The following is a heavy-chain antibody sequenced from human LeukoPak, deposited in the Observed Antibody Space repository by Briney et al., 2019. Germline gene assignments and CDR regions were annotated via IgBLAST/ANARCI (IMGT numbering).Heavy chain of an antibody. CDR2: INGSGGST. CDR1: GFTFSSYA. V-gene: IGHV3-23*01. J-gene: IGHJ1*01. D-gene: IGHD3-22*01. Sequence: GGSLRLSCAAPGFTFSSYAMSWVRQAPGKGLEWVSAINGSGGSTYNADSVKGRFTISRDNSKNTLYLQMNSLRAEDTAVYYCAKDEHCYDSSAHEYFQHWGQGTLVTVSS. CDR3: AKDEHCYDSSAHEYFQH.